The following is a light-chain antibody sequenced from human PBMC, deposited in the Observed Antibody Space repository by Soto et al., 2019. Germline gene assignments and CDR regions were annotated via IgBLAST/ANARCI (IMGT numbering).Light chain of an antibody. CDR3: QQYDRSPRT. V-gene: IGKV3-20*01. CDR2: GAS. CDR1: QSVSSSY. Sequence: EIVLTQSPGTLSLSPGERATLSCRASQSVSSSYLAWYQQKPGQAPRLLIYGASSRATGIPDRFSGSGSGTDFTHTISRLEPEDFAVYYCQQYDRSPRTFGQGTKVDIK. J-gene: IGKJ1*01.